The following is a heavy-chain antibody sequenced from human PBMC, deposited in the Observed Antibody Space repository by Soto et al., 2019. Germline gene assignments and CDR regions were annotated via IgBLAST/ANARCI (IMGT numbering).Heavy chain of an antibody. D-gene: IGHD2-2*01. CDR1: GFTFSNYG. CDR2: ISYDGSNK. V-gene: IGHV3-30*03. CDR3: ARYIPGVRYYGMDV. J-gene: IGHJ6*02. Sequence: GGSLRLSCAASGFTFSNYGMHWVRQAPGKGLEWVAVISYDGSNKYYADSVKGRFTISRDNSRNTLFLEMYSLRAEDTAVYYCARYIPGVRYYGMDVWGQGTTVTVSS.